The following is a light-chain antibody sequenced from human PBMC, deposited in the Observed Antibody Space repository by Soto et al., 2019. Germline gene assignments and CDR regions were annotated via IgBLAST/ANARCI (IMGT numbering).Light chain of an antibody. CDR2: AAS. CDR3: QLSYSTPIT. CDR1: QTISSY. Sequence: DIQMTQSPSSLSASVGDRVTITCRASQTISSYLTGYQQKPGKAPELLIYAASYLENRVPSRFSGSGSGTYFTLTISSLQPEDLATYYCQLSYSTPITLGGAPKVDI. J-gene: IGKJ4*01. V-gene: IGKV1-39*01.